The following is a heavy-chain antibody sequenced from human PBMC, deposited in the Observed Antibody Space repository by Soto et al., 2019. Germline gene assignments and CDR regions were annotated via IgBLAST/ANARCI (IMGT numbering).Heavy chain of an antibody. V-gene: IGHV5-51*01. D-gene: IGHD3-22*01. CDR1: YW. Sequence: YWSWIRQHPGKGLEWMGIIYPGDSDISYSPSFQGQVIISADKSISTAYLQWSSLKASDTAMYYCAILSSYIHYGGYYNRHDAFDIWGQGAMVT. CDR2: IYPGDSDI. J-gene: IGHJ3*02. CDR3: AILSSYIHYGGYYNRHDAFDI.